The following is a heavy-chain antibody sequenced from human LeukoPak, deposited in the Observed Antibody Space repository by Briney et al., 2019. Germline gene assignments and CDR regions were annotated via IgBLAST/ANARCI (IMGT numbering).Heavy chain of an antibody. J-gene: IGHJ4*02. CDR1: GGSISSSSYY. Sequence: PSETLSLTCTVSGGSISSSSYYWGWIRQPPGKGLEWIGYIYYSGSTNYNPSLKSRVTISVDTSKNQFSLKLSSVTAADTAVYYCARDRYGDPFDYWGQGTLVTVSS. CDR3: ARDRYGDPFDY. CDR2: IYYSGST. D-gene: IGHD4-17*01. V-gene: IGHV4-61*01.